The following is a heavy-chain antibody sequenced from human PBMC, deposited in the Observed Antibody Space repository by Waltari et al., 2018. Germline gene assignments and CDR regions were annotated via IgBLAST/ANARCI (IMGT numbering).Heavy chain of an antibody. V-gene: IGHV4-38-2*02. CDR2: IYHSGRT. D-gene: IGHD2-15*01. CDR3: ARALYCSGGSCHRGAFDI. J-gene: IGHJ3*02. CDR1: GYSISSGYY. Sequence: QVQLQESGPGLVKPSETLSLTCTVSGYSISSGYYWGWIRQPPGKGLEWIGSIYHSGRTSYNPSLKRRVTVSVDTSKNQFSLKLSSVTAADTAVYYCARALYCSGGSCHRGAFDIWGQGTMVTVSS.